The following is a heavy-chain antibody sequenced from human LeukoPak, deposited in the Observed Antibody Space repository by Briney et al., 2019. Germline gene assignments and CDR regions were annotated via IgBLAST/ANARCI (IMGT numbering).Heavy chain of an antibody. CDR1: GFTFSSYA. D-gene: IGHD3-10*01. CDR2: ISGSGGST. CDR3: ARDQYSYGSGSIDY. Sequence: PGASLRLSCAASGFTFSSYAMSWVRQAPGKGLEWVSAISGSGGSTYYADSVKGRFTISRDNSKNTLYLQMNSLRAEDTAVYYCARDQYSYGSGSIDYWGQGTLVTVSS. J-gene: IGHJ4*02. V-gene: IGHV3-23*01.